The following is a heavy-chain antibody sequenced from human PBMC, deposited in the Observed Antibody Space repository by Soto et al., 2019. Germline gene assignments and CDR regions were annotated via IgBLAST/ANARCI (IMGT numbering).Heavy chain of an antibody. CDR2: IIPILGIA. V-gene: IGHV1-69*02. CDR3: AMYRELAVAQRVEYFQH. Sequence: QVQLVQSGAEVKKPGSSVKVSCKASGGTFSSYTISWVRQAPGQGLEWMGRIIPILGIANYAQKFQGRVTITADKSTSTAYMELSSLRSEDTAVYYCAMYRELAVAQRVEYFQHWGQGTLVTVSS. J-gene: IGHJ1*01. D-gene: IGHD6-19*01. CDR1: GGTFSSYT.